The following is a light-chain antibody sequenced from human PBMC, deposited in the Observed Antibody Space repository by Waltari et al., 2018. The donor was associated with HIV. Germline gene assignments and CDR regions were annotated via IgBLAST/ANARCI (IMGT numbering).Light chain of an antibody. V-gene: IGLV3-1*01. CDR3: QAWDSSTVV. CDR1: TLADKY. J-gene: IGLJ2*01. CDR2: QDN. Sequence: SYVLTQPPSVSVSPGQTASITRAGDTLADKYACWYQQKPGQSPVLVIYQDNKRPSGIPERFSGSNSGNTATLTISGTQAMDEADYYCQAWDSSTVVFGGGTKLTVL.